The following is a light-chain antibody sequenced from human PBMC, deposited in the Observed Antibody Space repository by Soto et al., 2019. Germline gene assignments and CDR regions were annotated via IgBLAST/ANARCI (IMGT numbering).Light chain of an antibody. Sequence: EIVLTQSPATLSLSPGERATLSCRASQSVSSNLAWYQQKPGQAPRLLIYDASNRATGIPARFSGSGSGTDFTLIISSLEPEDFAVYYCQSRSNWPPVAFGGGTKVEIK. CDR1: QSVSSN. CDR2: DAS. CDR3: QSRSNWPPVA. V-gene: IGKV3-11*01. J-gene: IGKJ4*01.